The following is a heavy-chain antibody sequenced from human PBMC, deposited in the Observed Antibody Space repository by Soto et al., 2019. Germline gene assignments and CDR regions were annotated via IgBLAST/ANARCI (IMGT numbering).Heavy chain of an antibody. CDR1: GGTFSSYA. J-gene: IGHJ6*02. CDR2: IIPIFGTA. Sequence: GASVKVSCKASGGTFSSYAISWVRQAPGQGLEWMGGIIPIFGTANYAQKFQGRATITADESTSTAYMELSSLRSEDTAVYYCARDLDGGNWNSDYYYGMDVWGQGTTVTVSS. V-gene: IGHV1-69*13. CDR3: ARDLDGGNWNSDYYYGMDV. D-gene: IGHD1-7*01.